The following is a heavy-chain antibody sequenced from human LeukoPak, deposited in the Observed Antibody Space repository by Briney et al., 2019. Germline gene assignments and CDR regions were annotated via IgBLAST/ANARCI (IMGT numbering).Heavy chain of an antibody. CDR3: AREGDIVVVPAAPGY. J-gene: IGHJ4*02. D-gene: IGHD2-2*01. V-gene: IGHV1-2*02. CDR2: INPNSGGT. CDR1: GYTFTGYY. Sequence: GASVKVSCKASGYTFTGYYMHWVRQAPGQGLEWMGWINPNSGGTNYAQKFQGRVTMTRDTSISTAYMELSRLRSDDTAVYYCAREGDIVVVPAAPGYWGQGTLVTVSS.